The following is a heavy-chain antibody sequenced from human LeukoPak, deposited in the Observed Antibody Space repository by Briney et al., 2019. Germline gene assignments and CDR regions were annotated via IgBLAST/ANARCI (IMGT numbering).Heavy chain of an antibody. V-gene: IGHV3-30*01. Sequence: PGGSLRLSCAASGFTFSSYAMSWVRQAPGKGLEWVAVISYDGSNKYYADSVKGRFTISRDNSKNTLYLQMNSLRAEDTAVYYCAGSSQYWGQGTLVTVSS. CDR1: GFTFSSYA. J-gene: IGHJ4*02. D-gene: IGHD6-6*01. CDR2: ISYDGSNK. CDR3: AGSSQY.